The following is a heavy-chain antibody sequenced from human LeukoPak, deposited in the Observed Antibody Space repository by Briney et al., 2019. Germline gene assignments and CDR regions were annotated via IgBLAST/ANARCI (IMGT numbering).Heavy chain of an antibody. V-gene: IGHV4-59*12. J-gene: IGHJ4*02. CDR2: INYSGST. Sequence: AETLSLTCTVSGGSISSYSWSWIRQPPGKGLEWIGYINYSGSTYYNPSLKSRGTISVGTCKSQFSLKLSSVTAADRAVYYCARGEADILTGYLLDYWGQGTLVTVSS. CDR3: ARGEADILTGYLLDY. CDR1: GGSISSYS. D-gene: IGHD3-9*01.